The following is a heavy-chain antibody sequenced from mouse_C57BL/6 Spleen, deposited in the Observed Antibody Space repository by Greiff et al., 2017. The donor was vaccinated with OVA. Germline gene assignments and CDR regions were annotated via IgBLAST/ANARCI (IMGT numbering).Heavy chain of an antibody. CDR2: IWGVGST. CDR3: ASGGYPYAMDY. Sequence: QVQLQQSGPGLVAPSQSLSITCTVSGFSLTSYGVDWVRQSPGKGPEWLGVIWGVGSTNYNSALKSRLSISKDNSKSQVFLKMNSLQTDDTAMYYCASGGYPYAMDYWGQGTSVTVSS. V-gene: IGHV2-6*01. D-gene: IGHD2-2*01. CDR1: GFSLTSYG. J-gene: IGHJ4*01.